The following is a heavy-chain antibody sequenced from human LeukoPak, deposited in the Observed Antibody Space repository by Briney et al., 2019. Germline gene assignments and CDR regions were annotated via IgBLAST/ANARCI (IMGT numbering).Heavy chain of an antibody. CDR1: GGSITTSGYF. Sequence: SETLSLTCTVSGGSITTSGYFWGWVRQSLGKGLEWMGSIQYNGILHHNPTLKSRVTISRDTSKNQFSLELSSVTAADTAMYYCVRDTGQWLCDYWGQGILVTVST. CDR2: IQYNGIL. J-gene: IGHJ4*02. V-gene: IGHV4-39*07. CDR3: VRDTGQWLCDY. D-gene: IGHD6-19*01.